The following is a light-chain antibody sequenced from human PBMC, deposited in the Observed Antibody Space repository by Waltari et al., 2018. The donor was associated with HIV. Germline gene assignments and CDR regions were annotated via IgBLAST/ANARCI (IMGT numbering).Light chain of an antibody. CDR1: ALPKKY. CDR2: EDN. Sequence: SYELTQPPSVSVSPGQTARITCSGDALPKKYPYWYQQKSAQAHVLVIYEDNKRPSGIPERFSGSSSGTMATLTISGAQVEDEADYYCYSTDSSGNHRGVFGGGTKLTVL. J-gene: IGLJ2*01. V-gene: IGLV3-10*01. CDR3: YSTDSSGNHRGV.